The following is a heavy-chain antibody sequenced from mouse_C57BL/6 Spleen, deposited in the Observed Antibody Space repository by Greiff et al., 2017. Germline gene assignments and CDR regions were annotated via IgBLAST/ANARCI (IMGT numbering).Heavy chain of an antibody. V-gene: IGHV1-52*01. CDR3: AREGDDYDDAMDY. Sequence: QVQLQQPGAELVRPGSSVKLSCKASGYTFTSYWMHWVKQGPIQGLEWIGNIDPSDSETHYNQKFKDKATLTVDKSSSTAYMQLSSLTSEDSAVYYCAREGDDYDDAMDYWGQGTSVTVSS. CDR1: GYTFTSYW. CDR2: IDPSDSET. J-gene: IGHJ4*01. D-gene: IGHD2-4*01.